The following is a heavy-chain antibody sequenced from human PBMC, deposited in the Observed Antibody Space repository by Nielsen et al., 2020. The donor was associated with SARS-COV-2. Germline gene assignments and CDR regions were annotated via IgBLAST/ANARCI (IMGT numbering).Heavy chain of an antibody. CDR3: AVTYGDYMYYYYYMDV. V-gene: IGHV1-69*13. CDR2: IIPIFGTA. D-gene: IGHD4-17*01. CDR1: GGTFSSYA. J-gene: IGHJ6*03. Sequence: SVKVSCKASGGTFSSYAISWVRQAPGQGLERMGGIIPIFGTANYAQKFQGRVTITADESTSTAYMELSSLRSEDTAVYYCAVTYGDYMYYYYYMDVWGKGTTVTVSS.